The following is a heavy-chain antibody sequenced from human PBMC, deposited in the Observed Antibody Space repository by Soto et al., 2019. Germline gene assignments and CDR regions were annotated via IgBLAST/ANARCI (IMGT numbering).Heavy chain of an antibody. V-gene: IGHV3-30-3*01. D-gene: IGHD3-22*01. J-gene: IGHJ4*02. CDR1: GFTFSSYA. Sequence: GGSLRLSCAASGFTFSSYAMHWVRQAPGKGLEWVAVISYDGSNKYYADSVKGRFTISRDNSKNTLYLQMNSLRAEDTAVYYCARDNDGYYYDSSGYYFGYWGQGTLVTVS. CDR3: ARDNDGYYYDSSGYYFGY. CDR2: ISYDGSNK.